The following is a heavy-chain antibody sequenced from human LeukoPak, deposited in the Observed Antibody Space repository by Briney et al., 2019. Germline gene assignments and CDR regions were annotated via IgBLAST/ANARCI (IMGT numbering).Heavy chain of an antibody. CDR3: ARDTYYFGSGMVEEDY. V-gene: IGHV3-21*01. J-gene: IGHJ4*02. CDR1: GFTFSSYS. Sequence: PGGSLRLSCAASGFTFSSYSMNWVRQAPGKGLEWVSSISSSSSYIYYADSLKGRFTISRDNAKNSLYLQMNSLRAEDTAVYYCARDTYYFGSGMVEEDYWGQGTLVTVSS. D-gene: IGHD3-10*01. CDR2: ISSSSSYI.